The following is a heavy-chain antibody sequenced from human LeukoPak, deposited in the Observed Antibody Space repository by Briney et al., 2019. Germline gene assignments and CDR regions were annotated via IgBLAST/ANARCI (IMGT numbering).Heavy chain of an antibody. CDR3: ARDLSSSWYEDWFDP. V-gene: IGHV4-39*07. D-gene: IGHD6-13*01. CDR1: GGSLSTSNHY. CDR2: MSYSGDT. J-gene: IGHJ5*02. Sequence: SETLSLTCTVSGGSLSTSNHYWGWIRQPPTKGLEWIASMSYSGDTYYNPSLKSRLTISVDTSKNQFSLKLSTVTAADTAVYYCARDLSSSWYEDWFDPWGQGTLVTVSS.